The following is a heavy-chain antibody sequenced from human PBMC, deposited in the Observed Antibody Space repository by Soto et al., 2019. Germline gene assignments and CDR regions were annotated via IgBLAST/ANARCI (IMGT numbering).Heavy chain of an antibody. CDR3: STRAYDTNGYYRFDP. J-gene: IGHJ5*01. CDR1: GGSFSGHS. V-gene: IGHV4-34*01. D-gene: IGHD3-22*01. CDR2: INHSGRV. Sequence: SETLSLTCAVYGGSFSGHSRTWIRQSPGKGLEWIGDINHSGRVNYSPSLKSRVTISLDTSKNQFSLTLSAVTAADTAMYYCSTRAYDTNGYYRFDPWGQGTLVTVSS.